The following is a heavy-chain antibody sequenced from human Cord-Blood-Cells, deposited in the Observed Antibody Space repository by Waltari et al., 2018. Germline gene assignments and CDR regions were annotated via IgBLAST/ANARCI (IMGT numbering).Heavy chain of an antibody. CDR1: GGTFSSYA. CDR2: SMPIFGTA. CDR3: ARDSSGWYSWFDP. V-gene: IGHV1-69*01. Sequence: QVQLVQSGAEVKKPGSSVKVSCKASGGTFSSYAISWVRQAPGQGLEWMGGSMPIFGTANDAQKFQGRVTITADESTSTAYMELSSLRSEDTAVYYCARDSSGWYSWFDPWGQGTLVTVSS. D-gene: IGHD6-19*01. J-gene: IGHJ5*02.